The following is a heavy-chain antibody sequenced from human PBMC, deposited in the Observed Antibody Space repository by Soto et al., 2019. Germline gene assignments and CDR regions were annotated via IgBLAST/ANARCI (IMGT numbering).Heavy chain of an antibody. D-gene: IGHD6-19*01. CDR2: IYHGGTT. CDR1: CYSISSGSY. Sequence: SETLSLTCTVSCYSISSGSYWAWIRQPAGKGPEWIASIYHGGTTLYNPSLKSRITISVDTSNNQFSLKLTSVTAADTAVYYCARVHVMVVAGSTFDYWGHGTLVTVSS. J-gene: IGHJ4*01. CDR3: ARVHVMVVAGSTFDY. V-gene: IGHV4-38-2*02.